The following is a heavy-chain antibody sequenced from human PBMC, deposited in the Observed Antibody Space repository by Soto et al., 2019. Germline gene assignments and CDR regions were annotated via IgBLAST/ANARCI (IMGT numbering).Heavy chain of an antibody. CDR3: ARALFGELYHRHYGMDV. J-gene: IGHJ6*02. D-gene: IGHD3-10*02. Sequence: QVQLVQSGAEVKKPGASVKVSCKASGYTFTSYGISWVRQAPGQGLEWMGWISAYNGNTNYAQKRQGRVTMTTDTSTSTAYMELRSLRSDDTAVYYCARALFGELYHRHYGMDVWGQGTTVTVSS. CDR2: ISAYNGNT. CDR1: GYTFTSYG. V-gene: IGHV1-18*04.